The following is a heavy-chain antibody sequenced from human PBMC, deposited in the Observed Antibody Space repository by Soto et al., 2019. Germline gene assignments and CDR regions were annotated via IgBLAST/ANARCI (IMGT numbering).Heavy chain of an antibody. J-gene: IGHJ6*02. CDR2: IRSKANSYAT. D-gene: IGHD6-19*01. CDR1: GFTFSGSA. Sequence: EVQLVESGGGLVQPGGSLKLSCAASGFTFSGSAMHWVRQASGKGLEWVGRIRSKANSYATAYAASVKGRFTISRDNSNNTAYLEMYGLKPEDTAVYYCARRTSSGRDRALYGMEVWCQGTTVTVSS. CDR3: ARRTSSGRDRALYGMEV. V-gene: IGHV3-73*02.